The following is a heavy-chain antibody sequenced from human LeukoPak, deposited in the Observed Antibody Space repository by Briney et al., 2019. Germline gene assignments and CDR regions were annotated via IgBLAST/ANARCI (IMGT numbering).Heavy chain of an antibody. J-gene: IGHJ4*02. Sequence: GGSLRLSCAASGFTFSSYSMNWVRQAPGKGLEWVSYISSGSSTIYYADSVKGRFTISRDNSKNTLYLQMNSLRAEDTAVYYCAKDHSSGWTHYYFDYWGQGTLVTVSS. V-gene: IGHV3-48*01. CDR2: ISSGSSTI. CDR1: GFTFSSYS. CDR3: AKDHSSGWTHYYFDY. D-gene: IGHD6-19*01.